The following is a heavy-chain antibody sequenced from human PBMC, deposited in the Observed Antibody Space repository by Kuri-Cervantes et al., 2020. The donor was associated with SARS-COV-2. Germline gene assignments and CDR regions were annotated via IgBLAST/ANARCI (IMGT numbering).Heavy chain of an antibody. J-gene: IGHJ3*02. Sequence: GESLKISCAASGFTFSSYWMSWVRQAPGKGLEWVAFIRYDGSNKYYADSVKGRFTISRDNSKNTPYLQMNSLRAEDTAVYYCARMAEWLPDAFDIWGQGTMVTVSS. CDR2: IRYDGSNK. V-gene: IGHV3-30*02. CDR1: GFTFSSYW. D-gene: IGHD3-3*01. CDR3: ARMAEWLPDAFDI.